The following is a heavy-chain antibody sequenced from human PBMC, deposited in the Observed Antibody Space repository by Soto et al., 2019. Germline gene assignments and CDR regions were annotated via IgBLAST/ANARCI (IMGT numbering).Heavy chain of an antibody. CDR2: VYYSGST. Sequence: SETLFLTCTVSGGSVTTSDYSWGWIRQPPGKGLEWIGSVYYSGSTHYNPSLESRVTLSVDTSKNQFSLKLNSVTAADTAVYYCARQWGNWYWAFNVWGQGTMVTVSS. D-gene: IGHD6-13*01. CDR1: GGSVTTSDYS. CDR3: ARQWGNWYWAFNV. V-gene: IGHV4-39*01. J-gene: IGHJ3*01.